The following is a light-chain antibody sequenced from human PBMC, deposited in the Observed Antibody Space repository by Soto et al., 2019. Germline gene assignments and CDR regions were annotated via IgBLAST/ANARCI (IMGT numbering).Light chain of an antibody. CDR2: KAS. CDR1: QSISSW. Sequence: DIQVTKSPSTLSASVADRVTITCRASQSISSWLAWYQQKPGKAPKLLIYKASSLESGVPSRFSGSGSGTEFTLTISSLQPDDFATYYCQQYNSYSRTFGQGTKVDIK. J-gene: IGKJ1*01. V-gene: IGKV1-5*03. CDR3: QQYNSYSRT.